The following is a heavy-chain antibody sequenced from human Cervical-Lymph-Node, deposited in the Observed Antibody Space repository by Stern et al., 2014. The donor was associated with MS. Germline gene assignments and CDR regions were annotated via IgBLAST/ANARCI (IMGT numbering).Heavy chain of an antibody. D-gene: IGHD6-13*01. CDR2: VFPDDRY. J-gene: IGHJ4*02. V-gene: IGHV3-53*04. CDR3: ARAGDNSSWNYFDF. Sequence: MQLVQSGGGLVKPGGSLRLSCAASGFTVSSNYMSWVRQAPGKGLEWVAIVFPDDRYFHADSVKGRFTISRHNSKNTLYLQMNSLRPEDSALYFCARAGDNSSWNYFDFWGQGNLVTVSS. CDR1: GFTVSSNY.